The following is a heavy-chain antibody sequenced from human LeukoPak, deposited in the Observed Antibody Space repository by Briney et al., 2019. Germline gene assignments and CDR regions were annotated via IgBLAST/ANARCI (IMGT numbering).Heavy chain of an antibody. CDR1: GFTFSSYG. V-gene: IGHV3-23*01. Sequence: GGSLRLSCAASGFTFSSYGMGWVRQAPGKGLEWVSAISGSGGSTYYADSVKGRFTISRDNSKNTLYLQMNSLRAEDTAVYYCAKDTSGSYLVDYWGQGTLVTVSS. J-gene: IGHJ4*02. D-gene: IGHD1-26*01. CDR2: ISGSGGST. CDR3: AKDTSGSYLVDY.